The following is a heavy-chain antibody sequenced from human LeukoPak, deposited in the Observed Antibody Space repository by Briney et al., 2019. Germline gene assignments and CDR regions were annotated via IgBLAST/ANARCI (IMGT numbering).Heavy chain of an antibody. D-gene: IGHD1-26*01. V-gene: IGHV3-7*01. J-gene: IGHJ4*02. Sequence: SGGSLRLSCAASGFTFSSYWMSWVRQAPGKGLGWVANIKQDGSEKYYVDSVKGRFTISRDNAKNTLYLQMNSLRAEDRAVYYCARDGSNSFDYWGQGTLVTVSS. CDR3: ARDGSNSFDY. CDR1: GFTFSSYW. CDR2: IKQDGSEK.